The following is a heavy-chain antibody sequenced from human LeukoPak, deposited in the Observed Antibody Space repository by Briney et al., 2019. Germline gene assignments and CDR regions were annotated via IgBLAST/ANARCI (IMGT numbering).Heavy chain of an antibody. CDR3: ARKYYDSSGYRY. CDR1: GYTFTGYY. V-gene: IGHV1-2*02. J-gene: IGHJ4*02. D-gene: IGHD3-22*01. CDR2: INPNSGGT. Sequence: ASVKVSCKASGYTFTGYYMHWARQAPGQGLEWMGWINPNSGGTNYAQKFQGRVTMTRDTSISTAYMELSRLRSDDTAVYYCARKYYDSSGYRYWGQGTPVTVSS.